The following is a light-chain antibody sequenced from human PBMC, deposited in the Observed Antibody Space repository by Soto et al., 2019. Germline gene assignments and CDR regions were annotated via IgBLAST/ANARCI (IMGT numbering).Light chain of an antibody. CDR2: GAS. Sequence: EIVLTQSPGTLSLSPGERATLSCRASQSVRSSYLAWYQQKPGQAPRLLIYGASSRATGIPDRFSGSGSGTDFTLTISRLEPEDFAVYYCQRYSDSPPGFTFGPGTKVDIK. J-gene: IGKJ3*01. CDR1: QSVRSSY. V-gene: IGKV3-20*01. CDR3: QRYSDSPPGFT.